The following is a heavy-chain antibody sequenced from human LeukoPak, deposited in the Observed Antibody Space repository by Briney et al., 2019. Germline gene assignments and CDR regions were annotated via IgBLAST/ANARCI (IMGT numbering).Heavy chain of an antibody. CDR2: INSDGSST. D-gene: IGHD2-21*02. Sequence: QPGGSLRLSCAASGFTFSSYWMHWVRQAPGKGLVWVSRINSDGSSTSYADSVKGRFTISRDNAKNTLYLQMNSLRAEDTAVYYCARTAYCGGDCYSGYFQHWGQGTLVTVSS. CDR1: GFTFSSYW. V-gene: IGHV3-74*01. CDR3: ARTAYCGGDCYSGYFQH. J-gene: IGHJ1*01.